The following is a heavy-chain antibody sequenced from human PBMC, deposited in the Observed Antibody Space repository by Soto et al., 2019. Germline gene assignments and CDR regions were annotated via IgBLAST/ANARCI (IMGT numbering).Heavy chain of an antibody. J-gene: IGHJ4*02. CDR3: ARDWDDYGDYEGS. D-gene: IGHD4-17*01. CDR2: IWYDGSNK. V-gene: IGHV3-33*01. Sequence: GGSLRLSCAASGFTFSSYGMHWVRQAPGKGLEWVAVIWYDGSNKYYADSVKGRFTISRDNSKNTLYLQMNSLRAEDTAVYYCARDWDDYGDYEGSWGQGTLVTVSS. CDR1: GFTFSSYG.